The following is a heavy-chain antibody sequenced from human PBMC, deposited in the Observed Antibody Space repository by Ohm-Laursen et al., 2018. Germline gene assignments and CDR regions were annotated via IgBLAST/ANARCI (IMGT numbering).Heavy chain of an antibody. CDR1: GFTFSSYS. Sequence: GSLRLSCAASGFTFSSYSMNWVRQAPGKGLEWVSSISSSSSYIYYADSVKGRFTISRDNAKNSLYLQMNSLRAEDTAVYYCASNDYDSSGYYYIWGQGTLVTVSS. D-gene: IGHD3-22*01. J-gene: IGHJ4*02. V-gene: IGHV3-21*01. CDR2: ISSSSSYI. CDR3: ASNDYDSSGYYYI.